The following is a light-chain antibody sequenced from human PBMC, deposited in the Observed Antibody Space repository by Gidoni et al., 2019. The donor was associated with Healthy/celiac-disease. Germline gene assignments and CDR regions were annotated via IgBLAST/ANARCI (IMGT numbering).Light chain of an antibody. CDR1: QSVSSY. J-gene: IGKJ2*01. CDR3: QQRSNWPMYT. CDR2: DAS. Sequence: EIVLTQSPATLSLSPGERATLSCRASQSVSSYLAWYQQKPGQAPRLLIYDASNRATGIPARCSGSGAGTDFTLTISSREPEDFAVYYCQQRSNWPMYTFGQGTKLEIK. V-gene: IGKV3-11*01.